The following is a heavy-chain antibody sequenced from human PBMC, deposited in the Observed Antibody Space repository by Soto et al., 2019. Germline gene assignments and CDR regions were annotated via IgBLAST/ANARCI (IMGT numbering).Heavy chain of an antibody. Sequence: QVQLQESGPGLVKPSQTLSLTCTVSGGSISSGNYYWSWIRQPPGKGLEWIGFISYSGSTYYNASLKSRLTISVDTSKNQFSLTLSFVTAADTAVYYCATMGTPATGLYYFDYWGQVTLVTVSS. CDR3: ATMGTPATGLYYFDY. CDR2: ISYSGST. CDR1: GGSISSGNYY. V-gene: IGHV4-30-4*01. J-gene: IGHJ4*02. D-gene: IGHD1-7*01.